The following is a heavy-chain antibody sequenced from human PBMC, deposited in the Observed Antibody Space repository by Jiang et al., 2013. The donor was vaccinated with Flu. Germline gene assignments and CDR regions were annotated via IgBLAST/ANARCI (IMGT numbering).Heavy chain of an antibody. J-gene: IGHJ4*02. D-gene: IGHD2-15*01. V-gene: IGHV3-74*03. CDR1: GFEFGYRNFW. CDR3: ARGSPQGLQFFFDH. Sequence: QLVESGGGLVQPGGSLGLSCVGSGFEFGYRNFWMHWVRQEPGKGPEWIARISRDGTSITYADSVKGRFTISRDDAKRTLYLQMDNVTTEDTAMYFCARGSPQGLQFFFDHWGQGSLITVSS. CDR2: ISRDGTSI.